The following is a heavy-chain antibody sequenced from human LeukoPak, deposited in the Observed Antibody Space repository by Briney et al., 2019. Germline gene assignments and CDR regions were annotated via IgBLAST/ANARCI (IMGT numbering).Heavy chain of an antibody. CDR2: MNPNSGNT. D-gene: IGHD2-2*01. CDR3: ARGPGCISTTCPYYFDY. Sequence: GASVKVSCKASGYTFTNYDINWVRQASGQGLDWMGWMNPNSGNTGYAQKFQGRVTMTRNTSISTAYMELGSLSSEDTAVYYCARGPGCISTTCPYYFDYWGQGTLVTVSS. V-gene: IGHV1-8*01. CDR1: GYTFTNYD. J-gene: IGHJ4*02.